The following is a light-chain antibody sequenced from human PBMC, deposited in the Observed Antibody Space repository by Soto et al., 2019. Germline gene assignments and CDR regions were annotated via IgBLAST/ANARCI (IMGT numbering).Light chain of an antibody. Sequence: DIVMTQPPDSLAVSLGERATINCKSSQSVLYSSNNKNYLAWYQQKPGQPPKLLIYWASTREAGVPDRFSGSGFGADFTPTISSLQDEDVALYYCQQYYSTPPYTFGQGTKLEIK. V-gene: IGKV4-1*01. J-gene: IGKJ2*01. CDR2: WAS. CDR1: QSVLYSSNNKNY. CDR3: QQYYSTPPYT.